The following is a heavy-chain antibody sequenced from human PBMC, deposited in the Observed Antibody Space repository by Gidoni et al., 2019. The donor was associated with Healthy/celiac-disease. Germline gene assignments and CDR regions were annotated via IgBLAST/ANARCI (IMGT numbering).Heavy chain of an antibody. Sequence: QVQLVQSGAEVKKPGSSVKVSCKASGGTFSSYAISWVRQAPGPGLEWMGGLIPIFGTANYAQKFQGRVTITADESTSTAYMELSSLRSEDTAVYYCARVVNYYDSSGYPGGAHDYWGQGTLVTVSS. J-gene: IGHJ4*02. CDR1: GGTFSSYA. CDR2: LIPIFGTA. D-gene: IGHD3-22*01. V-gene: IGHV1-69*01. CDR3: ARVVNYYDSSGYPGGAHDY.